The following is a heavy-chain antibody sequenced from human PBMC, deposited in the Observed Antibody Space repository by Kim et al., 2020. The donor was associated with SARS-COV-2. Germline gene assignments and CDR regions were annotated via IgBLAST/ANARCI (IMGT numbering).Heavy chain of an antibody. CDR2: IDTNAGHP. V-gene: IGHV7-4-1*02. J-gene: IGHJ4*01. Sequence: ASVKVSCKASGYTFTHYAMNWVRQAPGQGLAWMGWIDTNAGHPTYAQGFTGRFVFSLDTSVSTTYLQISSLKAEDTAVYLCSRGPFGFWSGYSHTFDFWGQGSLVTVSS. D-gene: IGHD3-3*01. CDR1: GYTFTHYA. CDR3: SRGPFGFWSGYSHTFDF.